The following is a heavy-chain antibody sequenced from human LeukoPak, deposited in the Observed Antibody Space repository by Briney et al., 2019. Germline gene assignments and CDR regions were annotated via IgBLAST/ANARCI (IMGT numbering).Heavy chain of an antibody. V-gene: IGHV4-4*07. Sequence: SETLSLTCTVSGGSISSYYWSWIRQPAGKGLEWIGRIYTSGSTNYNPSLKSRVTMSVDTFKDQFSLKLSSVTAEDTAVYYCATARFGDDAFDIWGQGTMVTVSS. CDR3: ATARFGDDAFDI. J-gene: IGHJ3*02. CDR1: GGSISSYY. CDR2: IYTSGST. D-gene: IGHD3-10*01.